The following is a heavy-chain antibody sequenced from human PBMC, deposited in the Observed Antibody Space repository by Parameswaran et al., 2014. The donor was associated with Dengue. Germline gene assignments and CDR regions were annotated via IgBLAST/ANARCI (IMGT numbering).Heavy chain of an antibody. J-gene: IGHJ5*02. D-gene: IGHD4-17*01. CDR3: ARGGRYGDYENWFDP. Sequence: WVRQAPGQGLEWMGWINPNSGGTNYAQKFQGWVTMTRDTSISTAYMELSRLRSDDTAVYYCARGGRYGDYENWFDPWGQGTLVTVSS. CDR2: INPNSGGT. V-gene: IGHV1-2*04.